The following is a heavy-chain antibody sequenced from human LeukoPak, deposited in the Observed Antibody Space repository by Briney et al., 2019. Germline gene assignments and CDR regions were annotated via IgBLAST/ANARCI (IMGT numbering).Heavy chain of an antibody. V-gene: IGHV1-69*01. CDR1: GGTFSSYA. D-gene: IGHD1-26*01. J-gene: IGHJ4*02. CDR2: IIPIFGTA. Sequence: SVKVSCKASGGTFSSYAICWVRQAPGQGLEWMGGIIPIFGTANYAQKFQGRVTITADESTSTAYMELSSLRSEDTAVYYCARDTSGDSGSYYFDYWGQGTLVTVSS. CDR3: ARDTSGDSGSYYFDY.